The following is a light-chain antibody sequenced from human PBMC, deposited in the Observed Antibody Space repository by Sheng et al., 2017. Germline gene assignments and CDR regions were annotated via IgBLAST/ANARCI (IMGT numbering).Light chain of an antibody. V-gene: IGKV3-20*01. J-gene: IGKJ4*01. CDR3: QQYGSSPQT. CDR2: GTS. Sequence: ENVLTQSPATLSLSPGERATLSCRASQSVTSYLAWYQQKPGQAPRLLIYGTSNRATGIPDRFSGSGSGTDFTLTISTLEPEDFAVYYCQQYGSSPQTFGGGTKVEIK. CDR1: QSVTSY.